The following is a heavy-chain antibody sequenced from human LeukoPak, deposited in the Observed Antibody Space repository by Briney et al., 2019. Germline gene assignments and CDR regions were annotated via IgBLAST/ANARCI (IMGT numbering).Heavy chain of an antibody. V-gene: IGHV1-2*02. CDR3: ARDDALLYYDILTGAFDI. D-gene: IGHD3-9*01. CDR2: INPNGGDT. J-gene: IGHJ3*02. Sequence: GASVKVSCKASGYTFTTYAMNWVRQAPGQGLQWMGWINPNGGDTNYAQKFQGRVTMTRDTSISTAYMELSRLRSDDTAVYYCARDDALLYYDILTGAFDIWGQGTMVTVSS. CDR1: GYTFTTYA.